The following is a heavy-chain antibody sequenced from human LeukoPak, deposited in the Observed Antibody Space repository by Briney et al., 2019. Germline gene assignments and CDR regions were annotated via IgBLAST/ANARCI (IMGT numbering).Heavy chain of an antibody. CDR1: GFTFSSYS. CDR3: ARDASSGYPPDY. D-gene: IGHD3-22*01. J-gene: IGHJ4*02. V-gene: IGHV3-21*01. CDR2: ISSSSSYI. Sequence: GGSLRLSCAASGFTFSSYSMNWVRQAPGKGLEWVSSISSSSSYIYYADSVKGRFTISRDNAKNSLYLQMNSLRAEDTAVYYCARDASSGYPPDYWGQGTLVTVSS.